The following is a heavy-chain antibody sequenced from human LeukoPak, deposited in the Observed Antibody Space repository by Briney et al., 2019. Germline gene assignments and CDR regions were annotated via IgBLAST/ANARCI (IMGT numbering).Heavy chain of an antibody. CDR2: IFLGDSDT. J-gene: IGHJ4*02. V-gene: IGHV5-51*01. CDR3: ARSDGYNADY. D-gene: IGHD5-24*01. CDR1: GYSFSTYW. Sequence: GESLKISFKGSGYSFSTYWIGWVRQMPGKALEWMGIIFLGDSDTRYSQSFQGQVTISADKSITTAYLQWSSLKASDTAMYYCARSDGYNADYWGQGTLVTVSS.